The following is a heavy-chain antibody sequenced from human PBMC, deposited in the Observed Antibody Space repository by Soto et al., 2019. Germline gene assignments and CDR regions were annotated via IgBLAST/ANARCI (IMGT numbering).Heavy chain of an antibody. CDR2: ISASGGST. Sequence: EVQLLESGGGLVQPGGSLRLSCAASGFTFSSYAMSWVRQAPGKGLEWVSAISASGGSTYYADSVKGRFTISRDNSKNTLSLQMNSLRAEDTAVYYCAKLRDEWERGYFDYWGQGTLVTVSS. CDR3: AKLRDEWERGYFDY. CDR1: GFTFSSYA. J-gene: IGHJ4*02. D-gene: IGHD1-26*01. V-gene: IGHV3-23*01.